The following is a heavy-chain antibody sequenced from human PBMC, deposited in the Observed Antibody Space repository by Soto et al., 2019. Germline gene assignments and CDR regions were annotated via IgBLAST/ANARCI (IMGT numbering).Heavy chain of an antibody. CDR2: INSDGTST. Sequence: GGSLRLSCAASGFTFSSYWMHWVRQVPGKGLVWVSRINSDGTSTTYADSVKGRFTISRDNAKNTLFLLMNSLRAEDTAVYFCARESRGYTYGYFDYWGQGTLVTVYS. CDR3: ARESRGYTYGYFDY. CDR1: GFTFSSYW. D-gene: IGHD5-18*01. V-gene: IGHV3-74*01. J-gene: IGHJ4*02.